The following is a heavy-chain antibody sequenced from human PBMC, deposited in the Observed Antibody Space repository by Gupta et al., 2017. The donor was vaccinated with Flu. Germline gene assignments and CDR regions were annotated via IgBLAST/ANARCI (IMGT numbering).Heavy chain of an antibody. D-gene: IGHD3-16*01. V-gene: IGHV5-51*01. CDR2: IYPGDSDT. CDR1: YSFTSYW. Sequence: YSFTSYWIGWVRQMPGKGLEWRGIIYPGDSDTRYSPSFQGQVTISADKSISTAYRQWSSLKASDTAMYYCARSRGDAFDIWGQGTMVTVSS. CDR3: ARSRGDAFDI. J-gene: IGHJ3*02.